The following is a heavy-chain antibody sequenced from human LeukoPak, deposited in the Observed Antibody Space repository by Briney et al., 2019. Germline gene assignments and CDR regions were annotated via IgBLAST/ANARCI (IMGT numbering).Heavy chain of an antibody. Sequence: GASVKVSCKASGYTFTNYAMNWVRQAPGQGLGWMGRINPNSGGTNYAQKFQGRVTMTRDTSISTAYMELSRLRSDDTAVYYCARDHGDCSSTSCPPGGYWGQGTLVTVSS. CDR2: INPNSGGT. D-gene: IGHD2-2*01. CDR1: GYTFTNYA. CDR3: ARDHGDCSSTSCPPGGY. V-gene: IGHV1-2*06. J-gene: IGHJ4*02.